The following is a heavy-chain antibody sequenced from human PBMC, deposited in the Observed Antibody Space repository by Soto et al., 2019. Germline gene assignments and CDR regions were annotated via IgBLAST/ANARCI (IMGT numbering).Heavy chain of an antibody. V-gene: IGHV1-69*12. J-gene: IGHJ4*02. CDR3: ARVDYYDSSGYYRGDY. CDR1: GGTFSSYA. D-gene: IGHD3-22*01. Sequence: QVQLVQSGAEVKKPGSSVKVSCKASGGTFSSYAISWVRQAPGQGLEWMGGIIPIFGTANYAQKFQGRVTITADEFTXXAYMELSSLRSEDTAVYYCARVDYYDSSGYYRGDYWGQGTLVTVSS. CDR2: IIPIFGTA.